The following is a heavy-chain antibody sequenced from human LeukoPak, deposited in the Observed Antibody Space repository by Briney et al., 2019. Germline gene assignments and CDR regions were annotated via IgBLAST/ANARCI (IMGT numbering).Heavy chain of an antibody. V-gene: IGHV3-30-3*01. J-gene: IGHJ4*02. D-gene: IGHD2-2*01. CDR1: GFTFSSYA. Sequence: GGSLRLSCAASGFTFSSYAMHWVRQAPGKRLEWVAVISYDGSNKYYADSVKGRFTISRDNSKNTLYLQMNSLRAEDAAVYYCARTPAAMPFDYWGQGTLVTVSS. CDR3: ARTPAAMPFDY. CDR2: ISYDGSNK.